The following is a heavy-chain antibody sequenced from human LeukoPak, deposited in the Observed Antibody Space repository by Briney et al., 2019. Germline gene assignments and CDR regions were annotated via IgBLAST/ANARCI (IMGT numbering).Heavy chain of an antibody. CDR2: ISAYNGNT. V-gene: IGHV1-18*01. Sequence: ASVKVSCKASGGTFSSYPISWVRQAPGQGLEWMGWISAYNGNTNYAQKLQGRVTMTTDTSTSTAYMELRSLRSDDTAVYYCARDGCSSTSCKGGWFDPWGQGTLVTVSS. CDR1: GGTFSSYP. J-gene: IGHJ5*02. D-gene: IGHD2-2*01. CDR3: ARDGCSSTSCKGGWFDP.